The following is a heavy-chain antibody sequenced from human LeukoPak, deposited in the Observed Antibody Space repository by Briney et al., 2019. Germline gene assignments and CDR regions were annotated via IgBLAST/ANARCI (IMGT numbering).Heavy chain of an antibody. CDR3: AKDPGGYYYYFDY. CDR1: GLAFSSYS. J-gene: IGHJ4*02. Sequence: PGGSLRLSCVASGLAFSSYSMHWVRQAPGKGLEWVSAISGSDGNTYYADSVKGRFTISRDNSKNTLYLQMNSLRAEDTAIYYCAKDPGGYYYYFDYWGQGTLVTVSS. CDR2: ISGSDGNT. D-gene: IGHD3-3*01. V-gene: IGHV3-23*01.